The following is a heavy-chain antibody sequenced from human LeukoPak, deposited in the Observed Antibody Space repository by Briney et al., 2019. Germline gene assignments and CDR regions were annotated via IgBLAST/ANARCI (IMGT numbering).Heavy chain of an antibody. V-gene: IGHV4-31*03. D-gene: IGHD6-19*01. CDR3: ARVSSGWNDY. J-gene: IGHJ4*02. Sequence: SQTLSLNCTVSGGSISSGGYYWSWIRQHPGKGLEWIGYIYYSGSTYYNPSLKSRVTISVDTSKNQFSLKLSSVTAADTAVYYCARVSSGWNDYWGQGTLVTVSS. CDR2: IYYSGST. CDR1: GGSISSGGYY.